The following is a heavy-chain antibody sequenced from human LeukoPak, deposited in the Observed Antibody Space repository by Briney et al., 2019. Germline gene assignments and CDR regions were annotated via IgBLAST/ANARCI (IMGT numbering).Heavy chain of an antibody. D-gene: IGHD4-11*01. Sequence: GGSLRLSCAASGLTFSDYYMSWIRQAPGKGLEWVSYISSSGSTIYYADSVKGRFTISRDNAKNSLYLQMNSLRAEDTAVYYCAREPFYSNYFDYWGQGTLVTVSS. CDR1: GLTFSDYY. V-gene: IGHV3-11*04. J-gene: IGHJ4*02. CDR3: AREPFYSNYFDY. CDR2: ISSSGSTI.